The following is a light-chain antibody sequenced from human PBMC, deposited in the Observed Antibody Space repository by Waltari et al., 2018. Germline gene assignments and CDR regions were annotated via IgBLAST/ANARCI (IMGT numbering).Light chain of an antibody. Sequence: DIVMTQSPDSLAVSLGERATIHCTSSQSVLFNSNNNNYLAWYQQKSAQPPNLLIYWASTRRSGVPDRFSGSGSGTDFTLTISSLQAEDVAVYYCQQYYSAPYTFGQGTKLEIK. CDR1: QSVLFNSNNNNY. CDR2: WAS. J-gene: IGKJ2*01. CDR3: QQYYSAPYT. V-gene: IGKV4-1*01.